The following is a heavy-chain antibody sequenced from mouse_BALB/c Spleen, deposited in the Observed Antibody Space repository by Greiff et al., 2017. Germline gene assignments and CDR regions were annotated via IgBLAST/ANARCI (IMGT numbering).Heavy chain of an antibody. CDR1: GYSFPSYW. V-gene: IGHV1-5*01. J-gene: IGHJ4*01. CDR2: IYPGMGDT. CDR3: TREGISGDYYAMDY. Sequence: EVQLQQSGTALARPGASVKMSGRPPGYSFPSYWRHGEKQRPGQGLEGIGAIYPGMGDTGYNKKFKGKAKLTAVTSASTAYMELSSLTNEDSAVYYCTREGISGDYYAMDYWGQGTSVTVSS. D-gene: IGHD6-2*01.